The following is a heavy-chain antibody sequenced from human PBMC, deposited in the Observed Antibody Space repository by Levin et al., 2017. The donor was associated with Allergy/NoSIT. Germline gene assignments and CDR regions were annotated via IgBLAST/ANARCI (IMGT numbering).Heavy chain of an antibody. D-gene: IGHD2-2*01. CDR2: IDWDDDK. CDR3: ARGYQRGYYYYMDV. J-gene: IGHJ6*03. V-gene: IGHV2-70*04. CDR1: GFSLRTRGMR. Sequence: QTLSLTCPFSGFSLRTRGMRVSWIRQPPGKALEWLARIDWDDDKFYSTSLKTRLTISKDTSKNQVVLTMTNMDPVDTATYYCARGYQRGYYYYMDVWGKGTTVTVSS.